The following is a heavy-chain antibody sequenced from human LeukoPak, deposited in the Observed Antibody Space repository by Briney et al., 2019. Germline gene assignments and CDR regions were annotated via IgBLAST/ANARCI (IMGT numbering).Heavy chain of an antibody. V-gene: IGHV3-11*04. CDR2: ISSSGSTI. Sequence: GGSLRLSCAASGFTFSDYYMSWIRQAPGKGLEWVSYISSSGSTIYYADSVKGRFTISRDNAKNSLYLQMNSLIAEDTAVYYCARDRYIAVPDYWGQGTLVTVSS. D-gene: IGHD6-19*01. J-gene: IGHJ4*02. CDR3: ARDRYIAVPDY. CDR1: GFTFSDYY.